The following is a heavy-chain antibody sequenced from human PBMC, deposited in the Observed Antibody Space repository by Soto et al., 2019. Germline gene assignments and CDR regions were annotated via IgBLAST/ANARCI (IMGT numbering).Heavy chain of an antibody. J-gene: IGHJ4*02. CDR2: IIPIFGTA. Sequence: QVQLVQSGAEVKKPGSSVKVSCKASGGTFSSYAISWVRQAPGQGLEWMGGIIPIFGTANYAQKFQGRVTSTADESTSPAHMELSSLRSEDTAVYYCARGDSSSSLYYFDYWGQGTLVTVSS. CDR1: GGTFSSYA. CDR3: ARGDSSSSLYYFDY. V-gene: IGHV1-69*12. D-gene: IGHD6-6*01.